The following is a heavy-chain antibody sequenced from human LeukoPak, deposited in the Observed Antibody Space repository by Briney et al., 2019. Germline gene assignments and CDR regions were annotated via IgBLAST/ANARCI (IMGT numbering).Heavy chain of an antibody. CDR3: ARQPNYDFWTGFYTKVDYFDS. V-gene: IGHV4-38-2*02. Sequence: SETLSLTCSVSGYIITNSYHWAWIRQPPGQGLEWIASIYHSWSTYYNPSLKSRVTISVDTSNNQFSLNVRSVTAADTAVYYCARQPNYDFWTGFYTKVDYFDSWGQGILVTVSA. CDR2: IYHSWST. D-gene: IGHD3-3*01. J-gene: IGHJ4*02. CDR1: GYIITNSYH.